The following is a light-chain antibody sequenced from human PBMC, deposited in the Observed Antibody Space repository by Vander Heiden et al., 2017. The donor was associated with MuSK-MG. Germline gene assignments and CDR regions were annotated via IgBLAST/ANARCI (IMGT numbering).Light chain of an antibody. CDR2: WAS. Sequence: DIVMTQSPDSLAVSLGERATINCKSSQSVLYSSNNKNYLAWYQQKPGQPPKLLISWASTRESGVPDRFRGSGSGTDFTLTISSLQAEDVAVYYCQQYYSSPYTFGQGTKLXIK. CDR1: QSVLYSSNNKNY. J-gene: IGKJ2*01. V-gene: IGKV4-1*01. CDR3: QQYYSSPYT.